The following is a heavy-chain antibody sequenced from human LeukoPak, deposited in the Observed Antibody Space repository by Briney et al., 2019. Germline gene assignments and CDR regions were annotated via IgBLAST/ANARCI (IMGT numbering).Heavy chain of an antibody. D-gene: IGHD5-12*01. CDR2: ISSSGSTI. J-gene: IGHJ3*01. V-gene: IGHV3-48*03. CDR1: GFTFSSYE. CDR3: ARGDAVDIVAPAPL. Sequence: PGGSLRLSCAASGFTFSSYEMNWVRQAPGKGLEWVSYISSSGSTIYYADSVKGRFTISRDNAKNSLYLQMSSLRAEDTAVYYCARGDAVDIVAPAPLWGQGTMVTVSS.